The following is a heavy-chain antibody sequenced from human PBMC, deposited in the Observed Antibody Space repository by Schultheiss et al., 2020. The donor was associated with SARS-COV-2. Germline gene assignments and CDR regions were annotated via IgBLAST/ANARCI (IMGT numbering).Heavy chain of an antibody. CDR1: GFTFSDYD. CDR2: IDTADDT. V-gene: IGHV3-13*01. Sequence: GGSLRLSCAASGFTFSDYDMHWVRQTPGGGLEWVSAIDTADDTFYPASVKGRFTISRDNSKNTLYLQMNSLRAEDTAVYYCAKVTGPYCSGGSCYSGVFDYWGQGTLVTVSS. CDR3: AKVTGPYCSGGSCYSGVFDY. J-gene: IGHJ4*02. D-gene: IGHD2-15*01.